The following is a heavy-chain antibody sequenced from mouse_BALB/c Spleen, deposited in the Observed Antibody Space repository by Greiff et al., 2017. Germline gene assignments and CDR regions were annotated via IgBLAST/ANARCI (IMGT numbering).Heavy chain of an antibody. CDR3: ARRDYAMDY. J-gene: IGHJ4*01. V-gene: IGHV5-12-2*01. CDR2: ISNGGGST. CDR1: GFTFSSYT. Sequence: EVQRVESGGGLVQPGGSLKLSCAASGFTFSSYTMSWVRQTPEKRLEWVAYISNGGGSTYYPDTVKGRFTISRDNAKNTLYLQMSSLESEDTAMYYCARRDYAMDYWGQGTSVTVSS.